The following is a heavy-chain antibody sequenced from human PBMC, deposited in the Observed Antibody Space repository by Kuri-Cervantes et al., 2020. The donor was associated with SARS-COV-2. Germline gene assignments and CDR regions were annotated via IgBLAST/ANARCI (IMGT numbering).Heavy chain of an antibody. CDR1: GFTFSSYA. CDR3: ASIFGVVTEIDAFDI. Sequence: GESLKISCAASGFTFSSYAMSWVRQAPGKGLEWVSAISSSSSYIYYADSVKGRFTISRDNAKNSLYLQMNSLRAEDTAVYYCASIFGVVTEIDAFDIWGQGTMVTVSS. V-gene: IGHV3-21*01. CDR2: ISSSSSYI. D-gene: IGHD3-3*02. J-gene: IGHJ3*02.